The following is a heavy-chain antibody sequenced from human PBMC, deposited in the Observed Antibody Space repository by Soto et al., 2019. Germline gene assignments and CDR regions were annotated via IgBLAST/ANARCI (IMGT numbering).Heavy chain of an antibody. CDR1: GFTFSSYG. CDR2: IWYDGSNK. CDR3: ARSPTAYYYDSSGYYY. D-gene: IGHD3-22*01. Sequence: GSLRLSCAASGFTFSSYGMHWVRQAPGKGLEWVAVIWYDGSNKYYADSVKGRFTISRDNSKNTLYLQMNSLRAEDTAVYYCARSPTAYYYDSSGYYYWGQGTLVTVSS. J-gene: IGHJ4*02. V-gene: IGHV3-33*01.